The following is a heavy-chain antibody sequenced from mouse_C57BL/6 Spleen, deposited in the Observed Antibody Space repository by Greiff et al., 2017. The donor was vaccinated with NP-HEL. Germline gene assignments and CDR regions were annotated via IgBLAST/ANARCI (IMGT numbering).Heavy chain of an antibody. CDR3: ARDFPYGNFDFDY. CDR2: ISDGGSYT. D-gene: IGHD2-1*01. Sequence: EVKLEESGGGLVKPGGSLKLSCAASGFTFSSYAMSWVRQTPEKRLEWVATISDGGSYTYYPDNVKGRFTISRDNAKNNQYLQMSHLKSEDTAMYYCARDFPYGNFDFDYWGQGTTLTVSS. CDR1: GFTFSSYA. J-gene: IGHJ2*01. V-gene: IGHV5-4*01.